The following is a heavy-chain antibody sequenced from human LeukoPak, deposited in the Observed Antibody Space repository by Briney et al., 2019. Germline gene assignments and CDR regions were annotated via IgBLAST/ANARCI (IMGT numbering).Heavy chain of an antibody. CDR3: AKDQGWLQANVDY. Sequence: LSLTCTVSGGSFSRSSYYWGWIRQPPGKGLEWVAVISYDGSNKYYADSVKGRFTISRDNSKNTLYLQMNSLRAEDTAVYYCAKDQGWLQANVDYWGQGTLVTVSS. V-gene: IGHV3-30*18. D-gene: IGHD5-24*01. CDR2: ISYDGSNK. CDR1: GGSFSRSS. J-gene: IGHJ4*02.